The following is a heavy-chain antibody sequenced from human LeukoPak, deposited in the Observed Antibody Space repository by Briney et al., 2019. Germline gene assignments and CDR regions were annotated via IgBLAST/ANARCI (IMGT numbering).Heavy chain of an antibody. CDR2: MNPNSGNT. CDR1: GYTFTSYD. Sequence: ASVKVSCKASGYTFTSYDINWVRQATGQGLEWMGWMNPNSGNTGYAQKFQGRVTITTDESTSTAYMELSSLRSEDTAVYYCAQTLYCSSTSCYRFDPWGQGTLVTVSS. V-gene: IGHV1-8*01. D-gene: IGHD2-2*02. CDR3: AQTLYCSSTSCYRFDP. J-gene: IGHJ5*02.